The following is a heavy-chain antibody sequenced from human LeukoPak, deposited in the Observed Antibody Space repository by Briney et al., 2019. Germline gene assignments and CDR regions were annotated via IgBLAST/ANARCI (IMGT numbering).Heavy chain of an antibody. V-gene: IGHV3-21*01. CDR1: GFTFSSYS. CDR3: ATLAYYYDSSGYKDY. CDR2: ISSSSSYI. Sequence: GSLRLSCAASGFTFSSYSMNWVRPAPGKGLEWVSSISSSSSYIYYADSVKGRFTISRDNAKNSLYLQMNSLRAEDTAVYYCATLAYYYDSSGYKDYWGQGTLVTVSS. J-gene: IGHJ4*02. D-gene: IGHD3-22*01.